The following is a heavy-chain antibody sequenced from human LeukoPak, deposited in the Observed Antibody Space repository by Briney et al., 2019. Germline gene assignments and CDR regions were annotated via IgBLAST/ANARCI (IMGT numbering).Heavy chain of an antibody. CDR1: GFTFSSYS. D-gene: IGHD3-3*01. CDR2: ISSSSSTI. J-gene: IGHJ4*02. V-gene: IGHV3-48*01. CDR3: ARDRLEWLLSASDY. Sequence: GGSLRLSCAASGFTFSSYSMNWVRQAPGKGLEWVSYISSSSSTIHYADSVKGRFTISRDNAKNSLYLQMNSLRAEDTAVYYCARDRLEWLLSASDYWGQGTLVTVSS.